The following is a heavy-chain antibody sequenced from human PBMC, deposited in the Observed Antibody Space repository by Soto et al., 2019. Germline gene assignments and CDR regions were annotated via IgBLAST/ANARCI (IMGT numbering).Heavy chain of an antibody. V-gene: IGHV3-23*01. J-gene: IGHJ6*02. CDR1: GFTFSSYA. CDR3: ATSLDLVVTTIYYYYYGMDV. Sequence: GGSLRLSCAASGFTFSSYAMSWVRQAPGKGLEWVSAISGSGGGTYYADSVKGRFTISRDNSKNTLYLQMNRLRAEDTAVYYCATSLDLVVTTIYYYYYGMDVWGQGTTVTVSS. D-gene: IGHD2-21*02. CDR2: ISGSGGGT.